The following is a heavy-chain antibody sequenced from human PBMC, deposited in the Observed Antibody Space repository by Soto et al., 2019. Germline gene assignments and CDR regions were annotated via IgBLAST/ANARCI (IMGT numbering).Heavy chain of an antibody. D-gene: IGHD6-13*01. CDR1: GYTFISYF. CDR2: IDPNGGST. J-gene: IGHJ4*02. CDR3: ARGRQAASGTAYFDY. Sequence: ASVKVSCKASGYTFISYFIHWVRQAPGQGLEWVGIIDPNGGSTNYPQNFQGRVTMTSDTSTNTVYMELSSLRSEDTAVYYCARGRQAASGTAYFDYWGQGTLVTVSS. V-gene: IGHV1-46*03.